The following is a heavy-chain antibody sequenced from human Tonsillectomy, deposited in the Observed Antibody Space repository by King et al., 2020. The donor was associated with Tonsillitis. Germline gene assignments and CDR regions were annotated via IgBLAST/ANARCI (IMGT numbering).Heavy chain of an antibody. CDR1: GFPFSSFA. D-gene: IGHD6-19*01. CDR2: ISGSDST. CDR3: VKGESSSVRGWFDP. V-gene: IGHV3-23*04. J-gene: IGHJ5*02. Sequence: VQLVESGGGLVQPGGSLRLFCAASGFPFSSFAMSWFRQVPGMGLQWVSAISGSDSTYYTDSVRGRFTISRDNSKNTLYLQMDSLRAEDTAVYYCVKGESSSVRGWFDPWGQGTLVTVSS.